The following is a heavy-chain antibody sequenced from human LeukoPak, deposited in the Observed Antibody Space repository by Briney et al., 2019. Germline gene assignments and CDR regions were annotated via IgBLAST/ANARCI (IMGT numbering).Heavy chain of an antibody. CDR2: IYSGGKT. CDR3: ARDREVGISENWFDP. Sequence: PGGSLRLSCAASGFTVTNNYMSWVRQAPGKGLEWVSVIYSGGKTFYADSVKGRFTISRDNSKNTLYLQMNSLRAEDTAVYYCARDREVGISENWFDPWGQGTLVTVSS. D-gene: IGHD1-26*01. CDR1: GFTVTNNY. V-gene: IGHV3-53*01. J-gene: IGHJ5*02.